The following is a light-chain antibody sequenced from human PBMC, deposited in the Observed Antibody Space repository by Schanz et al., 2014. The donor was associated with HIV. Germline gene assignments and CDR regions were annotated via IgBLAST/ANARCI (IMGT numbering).Light chain of an antibody. CDR2: QAS. V-gene: IGKV1-5*03. CDR3: QQSLSYSYT. CDR1: QAIGTW. J-gene: IGKJ2*01. Sequence: DIQMTQSPSTLSASVGDRVSITCRASQAIGTWLAWYQQKPGRAPKLLIYQASSLATGVPSRFRGSGSGTEFTLTISSLQPDDFATYYCQQSLSYSYTFGQGTKLEIK.